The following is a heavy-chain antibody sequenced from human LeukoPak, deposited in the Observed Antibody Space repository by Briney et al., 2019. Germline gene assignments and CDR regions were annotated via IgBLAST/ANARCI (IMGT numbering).Heavy chain of an antibody. CDR3: ARGYYGSGSSWFDP. J-gene: IGHJ5*02. D-gene: IGHD3-10*01. CDR1: GFTFSGYS. V-gene: IGHV3-21*01. Sequence: PGGSLRLSCAASGFTFSGYSMNWVRQAPGKGLEWVSSISSSSSYIYYADSVKGRFTISRDNAKNSLYLQMNSLRAEDTAVYYCARGYYGSGSSWFDPWGQGTLVTVSS. CDR2: ISSSSSYI.